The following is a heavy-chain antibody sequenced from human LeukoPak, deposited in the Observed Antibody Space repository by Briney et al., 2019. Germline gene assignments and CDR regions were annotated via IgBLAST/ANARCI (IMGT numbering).Heavy chain of an antibody. V-gene: IGHV3-30*02. D-gene: IGHD3-10*01. J-gene: IGHJ4*02. Sequence: GGSLRLSCAASGLTFSSSGMHWVRQAPGKGLERVAFIRYDETNKHYADSVKGRFTISRDNSKNSLYLQLNSLRVEDTAVYFCARDNLRRCDNWGQGTLVTVSS. CDR2: IRYDETNK. CDR3: ARDNLRRCDN. CDR1: GLTFSSSG.